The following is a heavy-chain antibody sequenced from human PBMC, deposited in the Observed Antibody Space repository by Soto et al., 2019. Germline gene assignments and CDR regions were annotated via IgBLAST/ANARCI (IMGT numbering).Heavy chain of an antibody. CDR1: GYTFTVYY. Sequence: GGSVKVSCKASGYTFTVYYIHRVRQAPGQGLEWMGWINPNSGGTNYAQKFQGRVTMTRDTSISTAYMELSRLRSYDTAVYYCARDTPQLLWFGELLQSNNENWFDPSGQGTLVTVSS. CDR2: INPNSGGT. V-gene: IGHV1-2*02. D-gene: IGHD3-10*01. J-gene: IGHJ5*02. CDR3: ARDTPQLLWFGELLQSNNENWFDP.